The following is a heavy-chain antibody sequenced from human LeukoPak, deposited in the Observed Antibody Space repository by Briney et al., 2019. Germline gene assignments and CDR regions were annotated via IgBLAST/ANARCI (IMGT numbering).Heavy chain of an antibody. CDR3: ARSTVTNIDFDY. CDR2: INPNSGDT. D-gene: IGHD4-11*01. J-gene: IGHJ4*02. CDR1: EYTFTGYY. V-gene: IGHV1-2*02. Sequence: ASVKVSCKTSEYTFTGYYMHWVRQAPGQGLEWMGWINPNSGDTNYAQKFQGRVTMTRDTSISTAYMELSRLRSDEKAVYYCARSTVTNIDFDYWGQGTLVTVSS.